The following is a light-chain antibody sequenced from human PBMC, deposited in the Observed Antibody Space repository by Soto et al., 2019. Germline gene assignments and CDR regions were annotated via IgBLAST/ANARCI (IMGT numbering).Light chain of an antibody. CDR3: QQYGSSPPT. CDR1: QSVSSSY. J-gene: IGKJ1*01. Sequence: EIVLTQSPGTLSLSPGERATLSCRASQSVSSSYLAWYQQKPGQAPRLLIYGASSRATGIPDRFSGSGSGTDFTLTISRLEPGDFAVYYCQQYGSSPPTFGQGTNVDIK. CDR2: GAS. V-gene: IGKV3-20*01.